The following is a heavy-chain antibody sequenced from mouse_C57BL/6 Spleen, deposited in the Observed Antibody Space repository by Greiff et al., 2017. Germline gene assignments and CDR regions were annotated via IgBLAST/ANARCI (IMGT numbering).Heavy chain of an antibody. CDR1: GYAFSSSW. CDR3: ARWQITTVVATEAMDY. Sequence: QVQLQQSGPELVKPGASVKISCKASGYAFSSSWMNWVKQRPGQGLEWIGRIYPGDGDTNYNGKFKGKATLTADKSSSTAYMQLSSLTSEDSAVYYCARWQITTVVATEAMDYWGQGTSVTVSS. J-gene: IGHJ4*01. D-gene: IGHD1-1*01. V-gene: IGHV1-82*01. CDR2: IYPGDGDT.